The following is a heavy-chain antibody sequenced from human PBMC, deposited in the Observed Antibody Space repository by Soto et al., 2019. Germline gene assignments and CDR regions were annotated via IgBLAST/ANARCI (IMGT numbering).Heavy chain of an antibody. V-gene: IGHV1-58*01. CDR1: GFTFTSSA. Sequence: SVKVSCKASGFTFTSSAVQWVRQARGQRLEWIGWIVVGSGNTNYAQKFQERVTITRDMSTSTAYMELSSLRSEDTAVYYCAAVFGAGTIYFVYWGQGTLVTVSS. D-gene: IGHD3-16*01. J-gene: IGHJ4*02. CDR2: IVVGSGNT. CDR3: AAVFGAGTIYFVY.